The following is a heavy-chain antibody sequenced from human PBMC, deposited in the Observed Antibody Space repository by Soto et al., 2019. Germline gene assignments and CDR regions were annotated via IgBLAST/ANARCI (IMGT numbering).Heavy chain of an antibody. Sequence: QVQLVQSGAEVKKPGSSVKVSCKASGGTFSSYAISWVRQAPGQGLEWMGGIIPIFGTANYAQKFQGRVTITADESTRTAYMEMSSLRSEDTAVYYCARGFEVGATWGRAFDIWGQGKMVTVSS. V-gene: IGHV1-69*01. J-gene: IGHJ3*02. CDR1: GGTFSSYA. D-gene: IGHD1-26*01. CDR3: ARGFEVGATWGRAFDI. CDR2: IIPIFGTA.